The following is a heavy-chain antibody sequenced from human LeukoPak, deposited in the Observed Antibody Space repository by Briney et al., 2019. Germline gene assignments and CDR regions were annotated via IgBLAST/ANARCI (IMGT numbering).Heavy chain of an antibody. CDR3: ARGEHSADS. CDR1: GGAIRSHC. V-gene: IGHV4-4*07. D-gene: IGHD1/OR15-1a*01. Sequence: SETLSLTCTVSGGAIRSHCWNWIRQPAGKGLEWIGRIYSSGYTNDNPFLKSRITMSVDMSKNQFSLRLNSVTAADTAVYYCARGEHSADSWGQGMLVTVSS. CDR2: IYSSGYT. J-gene: IGHJ4*02.